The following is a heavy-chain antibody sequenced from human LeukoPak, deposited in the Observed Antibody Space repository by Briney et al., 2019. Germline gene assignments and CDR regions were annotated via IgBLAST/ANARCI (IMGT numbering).Heavy chain of an antibody. CDR2: INPSGGST. V-gene: IGHV1-46*01. Sequence: ASVKVSCKASGYTFTSYYMHWVRQAPGQGLEWMGIINPSGGSTSYAQKFQVRVTMTRDTSTSTVYMELSSLRSEDPAVCYCARHYGYNYLDYWGQGTLVTVSS. J-gene: IGHJ4*02. CDR3: ARHYGYNYLDY. D-gene: IGHD5-18*01. CDR1: GYTFTSYY.